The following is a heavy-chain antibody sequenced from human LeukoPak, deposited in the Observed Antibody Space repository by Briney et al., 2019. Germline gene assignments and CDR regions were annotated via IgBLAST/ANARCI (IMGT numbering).Heavy chain of an antibody. J-gene: IGHJ2*01. D-gene: IGHD4-17*01. Sequence: SETLSLTCAVSGGSFSGYYWSWIRQAPGKGLEWIGEINHGGSTNYNPSLKSRVTISVDTSKNQFSLKLSSVTAADTAVFYCARGYYGDYGYFDLWGRGTLVTVSS. CDR3: ARGYYGDYGYFDL. CDR2: INHGGST. V-gene: IGHV4-34*01. CDR1: GGSFSGYY.